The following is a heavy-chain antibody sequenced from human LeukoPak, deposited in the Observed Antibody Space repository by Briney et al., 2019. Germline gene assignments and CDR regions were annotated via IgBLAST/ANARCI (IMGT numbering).Heavy chain of an antibody. J-gene: IGHJ6*02. D-gene: IGHD1/OR15-1a*01. Sequence: PGGSLRLSCAVSGFIFNSYAMSWVRQAPGKGLEWVSSISASGGSTYHADSVKGRFTISRDNSKNTLYLQMNSLRAKDTAVYYCAKPLRVEFRRETNKLSNVGMDVWGQGTTVTVSS. V-gene: IGHV3-23*01. CDR3: AKPLRVEFRRETNKLSNVGMDV. CDR1: GFIFNSYA. CDR2: ISASGGST.